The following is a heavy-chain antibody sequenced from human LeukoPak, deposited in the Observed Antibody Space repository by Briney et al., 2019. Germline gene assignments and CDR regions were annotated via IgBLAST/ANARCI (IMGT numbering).Heavy chain of an antibody. D-gene: IGHD1-7*01. J-gene: IGHJ4*02. V-gene: IGHV4-34*01. CDR3: ARDRKPFNWNYSELDY. CDR1: GGSFSGYY. Sequence: SETLSLTCAVYGGSFSGYYWSWIRQPPGKGLEWIGEINHSGSTNYNPSLKSRVTISVDTSKNQFSLKLSSVTAADTAVYYCARDRKPFNWNYSELDYWGQGTLVTVSS. CDR2: INHSGST.